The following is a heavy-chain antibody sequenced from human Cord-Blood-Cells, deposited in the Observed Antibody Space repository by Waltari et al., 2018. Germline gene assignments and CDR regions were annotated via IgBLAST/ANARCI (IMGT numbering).Heavy chain of an antibody. V-gene: IGHV4-34*01. J-gene: IGHJ3*02. CDR2: INHSGST. CDR1: GGSFSGYY. CDR3: ARLLNDAFDI. D-gene: IGHD1-26*01. Sequence: QVQLQQWGAGLLKPSETLSLTCAVYGGSFSGYYWSWIRQPPGTGLEGIGEINHSGSTNYNPSLKSRVTISGDTSKNQFSLKLSSVTAADTAVYYCARLLNDAFDIWGQGTMVTVSS.